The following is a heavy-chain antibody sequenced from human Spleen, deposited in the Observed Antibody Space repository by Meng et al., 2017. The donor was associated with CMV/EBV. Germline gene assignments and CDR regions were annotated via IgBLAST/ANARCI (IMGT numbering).Heavy chain of an antibody. CDR2: IRYDGSNK. Sequence: GESLKISCAASGFTFSSYGMHWVRQAPGKGLEWVAFIRYDGSNKYYADSVKGRFTISRDNSKNTLYLQMNSLRAEDTALYYCAKAGRNAEYFQHWGQGTLVTVSS. V-gene: IGHV3-30*02. CDR1: GFTFSSYG. J-gene: IGHJ1*01. CDR3: AKAGRNAEYFQH.